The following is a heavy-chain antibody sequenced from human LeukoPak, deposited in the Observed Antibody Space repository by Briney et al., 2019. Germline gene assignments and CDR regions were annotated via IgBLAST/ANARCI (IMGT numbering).Heavy chain of an antibody. CDR2: MNPNSGNT. CDR1: GYTFTSYD. J-gene: IGHJ2*01. D-gene: IGHD2-15*01. Sequence: ASVKVSCKASGYTFTSYDINWVRQATGQGLEWMGWMNPNSGNTGYAQKFQGRVTMTRNTSISTAYMELSSLRSEDTAVYYCARGLVTRRYCSGGSCYEGVYWFDPWGRGTLVTVSS. CDR3: ARGLVTRRYCSGGSCYEGVYWFDP. V-gene: IGHV1-8*01.